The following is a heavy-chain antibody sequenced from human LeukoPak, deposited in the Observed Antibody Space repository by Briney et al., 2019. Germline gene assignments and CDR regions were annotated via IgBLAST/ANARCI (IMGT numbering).Heavy chain of an antibody. CDR1: GGCVSSGSYY. CDR2: IYYSGST. J-gene: IGHJ4*02. CDR3: AREDLGYSSSWYVGGYFDY. D-gene: IGHD6-13*01. Sequence: PSETLSLTCTVSGGCVSSGSYYWSWIRQPPGKGLEWIGYIYYSGSTNYNPSLKSRVTISVDTSKNQFSLKLSSVTAADTAVYYCAREDLGYSSSWYVGGYFDYWGQGTLVTVSS. V-gene: IGHV4-61*01.